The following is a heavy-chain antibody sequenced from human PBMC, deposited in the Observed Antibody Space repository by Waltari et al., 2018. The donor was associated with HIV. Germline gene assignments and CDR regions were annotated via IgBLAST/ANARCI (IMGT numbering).Heavy chain of an antibody. V-gene: IGHV3-53*01. CDR2: INRGSRP. J-gene: IGHJ4*02. D-gene: IGHD3-22*01. CDR1: GFTVSGNY. Sequence: EVHLVESGGGLIQPGGSLRLSCAASGFTVSGNYMSWVRQAAGVGLEGGLVINRGSRPNVADSVKGRFPLSKDKSQNTLFLEMKGLRTEDPAVDYCARGDSSGYYFGYWGQGTLVTVSS. CDR3: ARGDSSGYYFGY.